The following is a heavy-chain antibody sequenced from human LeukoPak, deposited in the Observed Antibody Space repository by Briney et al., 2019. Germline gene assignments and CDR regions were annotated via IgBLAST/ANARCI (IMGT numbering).Heavy chain of an antibody. CDR1: GFTFIEYS. D-gene: IGHD3-3*01. CDR2: INHDGSEK. Sequence: QPGGSLRLSCAASGFTFIEYSLTWVRQAPGKGLEWVANINHDGSEKNYVDSVKGRFTISRDNAENSVYLQVNSLRAEDTAIYYCARGSGLVDYWGQGTLVTVSS. J-gene: IGHJ4*02. V-gene: IGHV3-7*03. CDR3: ARGSGLVDY.